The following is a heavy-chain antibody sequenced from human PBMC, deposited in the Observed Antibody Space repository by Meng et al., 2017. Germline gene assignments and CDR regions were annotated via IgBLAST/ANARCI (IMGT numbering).Heavy chain of an antibody. CDR2: IIPILGRA. CDR1: GGTFSSYT. CDR3: ARAYGSGITMVRGPNYGMDG. V-gene: IGHV1-69*08. Sequence: SVKVSCKASGGTFSSYTISWVRQAPGQGLEWMGRIIPILGRANYAQKFQGRVTITADKSTSTAYMGLSSLRSEDTAVYYCARAYGSGITMVRGPNYGMDGWGQGTTVTVSS. J-gene: IGHJ6*02. D-gene: IGHD3-10*01.